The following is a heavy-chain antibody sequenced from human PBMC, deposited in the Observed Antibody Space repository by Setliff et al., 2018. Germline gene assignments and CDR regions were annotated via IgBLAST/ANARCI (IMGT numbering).Heavy chain of an antibody. D-gene: IGHD2-2*01. CDR3: AHRPGYCFTTTCWNFDY. CDR1: GYTFTAYY. CDR2: INPGSGAT. V-gene: IGHV1-2*02. J-gene: IGHJ4*02. Sequence: ASVKVSCKASGYTFTAYYMHWVRQAPGQGLEWMGWINPGSGATNLAQRFQGRVTMTRDTSISTAYMELSSLRSDDTAVYYCAHRPGYCFTTTCWNFDYWGQGALVTVSS.